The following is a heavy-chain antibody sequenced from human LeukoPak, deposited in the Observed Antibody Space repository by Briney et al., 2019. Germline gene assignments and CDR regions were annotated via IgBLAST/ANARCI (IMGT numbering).Heavy chain of an antibody. D-gene: IGHD5-18*01. CDR1: GGSISSGGYS. CDR2: IYHSGST. V-gene: IGHV4-30-2*01. Sequence: SETLSLTCAVSGGSISSGGYSWSWIRQPPGKGLEWIGYIYHSGSTYYNPSLKSRVTISVDRSKNQFSLKLSSVTAADTAVYYCARGGYSYGINWFDPWGQGTLVTVSS. CDR3: ARGGYSYGINWFDP. J-gene: IGHJ5*02.